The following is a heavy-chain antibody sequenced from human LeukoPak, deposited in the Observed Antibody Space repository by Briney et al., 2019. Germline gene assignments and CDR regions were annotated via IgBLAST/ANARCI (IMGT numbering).Heavy chain of an antibody. CDR1: GGSISSYY. V-gene: IGHV4-4*07. CDR2: IYISGST. D-gene: IGHD6-13*01. J-gene: IGHJ6*02. CDR3: ARGRVYSSSWYKSYYGMDV. Sequence: SETLSLTCTVSGGSISSYYWSWIRQPAGKGLEWIGRIYISGSTNYNPSLKSRVTMSVDTSKNQFSLKLSSVTAADTAVYYCARGRVYSSSWYKSYYGMDVWGQGTTVTVSS.